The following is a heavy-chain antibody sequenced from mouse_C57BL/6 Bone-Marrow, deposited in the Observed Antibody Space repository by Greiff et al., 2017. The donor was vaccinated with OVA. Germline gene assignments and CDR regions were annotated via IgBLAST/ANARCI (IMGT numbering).Heavy chain of an antibody. CDR2: IYPGDGDT. D-gene: IGHD3-1*01. CDR3: ARRANFFFDY. Sequence: VKLQESGPELVKPGASVKISCKASGYAFSSSWMNWVKQRPGKGLEWIGRIYPGDGDTNYNGKFKGKATLTADKSSSTAYMQLSSLTSEDSAVYFCARRANFFFDYWGQGTTLTVSS. CDR1: GYAFSSSW. J-gene: IGHJ2*01. V-gene: IGHV1-82*01.